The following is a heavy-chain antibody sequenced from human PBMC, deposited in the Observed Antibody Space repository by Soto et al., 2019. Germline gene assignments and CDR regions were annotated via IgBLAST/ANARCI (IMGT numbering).Heavy chain of an antibody. J-gene: IGHJ5*02. D-gene: IGHD3-10*02. Sequence: QVQLVQSGAEVKKPGASVKVSCKASGYTFTSYDINWVRQATGQGLEWMGWMNPNSGNTGYAQKFQGRVTMTRNTSISTAYMELSSLRSEDTAVYYCARGRITMFHPPPHPNNRFDPWGQGTLVTVSS. V-gene: IGHV1-8*01. CDR3: ARGRITMFHPPPHPNNRFDP. CDR2: MNPNSGNT. CDR1: GYTFTSYD.